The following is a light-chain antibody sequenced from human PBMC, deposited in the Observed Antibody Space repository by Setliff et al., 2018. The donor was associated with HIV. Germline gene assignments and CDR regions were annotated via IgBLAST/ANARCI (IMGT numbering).Light chain of an antibody. J-gene: IGLJ1*01. Sequence: SNALTQPPSVSVAPGKTARITCGGNNIGSKTVHWYQQKPGQAPVLVVDDDSDRPSGIPERFSGSNSGNTATLTISATQAMDEADYYCQAWDSSSAEVFGPGTKGTVL. CDR2: DDS. CDR1: NIGSKT. V-gene: IGLV3-21*01. CDR3: QAWDSSSAEV.